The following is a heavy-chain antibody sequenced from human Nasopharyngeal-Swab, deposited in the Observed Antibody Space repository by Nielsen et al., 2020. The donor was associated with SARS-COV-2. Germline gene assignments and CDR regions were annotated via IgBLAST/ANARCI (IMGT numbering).Heavy chain of an antibody. Sequence: SVKVSCKASGGTFRSYAISWVRQAPGQGLEWMGRIIPILGIANYAPKFQGRVTITADKSTSTAYMEMSSLRSEDTAVYYCAREYCIGGSCYGNYGMDVWGQGTTVTVSS. D-gene: IGHD2-15*01. CDR1: GGTFRSYA. J-gene: IGHJ6*02. V-gene: IGHV1-69*04. CDR3: AREYCIGGSCYGNYGMDV. CDR2: IIPILGIA.